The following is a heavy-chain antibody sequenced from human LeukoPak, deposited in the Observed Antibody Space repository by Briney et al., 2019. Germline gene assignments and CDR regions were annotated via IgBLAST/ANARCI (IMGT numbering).Heavy chain of an antibody. CDR3: ARGRTNFDY. J-gene: IGHJ4*02. CDR1: GGSISSYY. D-gene: IGHD1-1*01. Sequence: PSEALSLTCTVSGGSISSYYWSWIRQPPGKGLEWIGYIYYSGSTNYNPSPKSRVTISVDTSKNQFSLKLSSVTAADTSVYYCARGRTNFDYWGQGTLVTVSS. CDR2: IYYSGST. V-gene: IGHV4-59*01.